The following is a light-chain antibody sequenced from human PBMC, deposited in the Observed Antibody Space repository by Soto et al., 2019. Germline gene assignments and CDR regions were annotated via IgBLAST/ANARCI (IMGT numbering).Light chain of an antibody. CDR2: DVS. Sequence: QSVLTQPASVSGSPGQSITISCTGTSSDVGDYDYVSWYQQHPGKAPKLMFYDVSNRPSGVSNRLSGSKSGNTASLTISGLQAEDEGDYYFSSYTSSGTLVLFGVGTHLTVL. CDR3: SSYTSSGTLVL. V-gene: IGLV2-14*01. J-gene: IGLJ2*01. CDR1: SSDVGDYDY.